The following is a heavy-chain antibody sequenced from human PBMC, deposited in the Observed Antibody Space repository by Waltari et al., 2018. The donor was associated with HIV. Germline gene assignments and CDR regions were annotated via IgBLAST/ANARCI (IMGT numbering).Heavy chain of an antibody. CDR1: GFTFATYV. Sequence: EVHLLESGGGLVQPGGSLRLSCAGSGFTFATYVMNWVRQAPGKGLEWVSSISGSGRSTYYADSVKGRFTISRDNSKNTLYLRMNSLRAEDTALYYCVRVGFDGPHYTYLDSWGQGTLVTVSS. D-gene: IGHD1-26*01. CDR3: VRVGFDGPHYTYLDS. J-gene: IGHJ4*02. CDR2: ISGSGRST. V-gene: IGHV3-23*01.